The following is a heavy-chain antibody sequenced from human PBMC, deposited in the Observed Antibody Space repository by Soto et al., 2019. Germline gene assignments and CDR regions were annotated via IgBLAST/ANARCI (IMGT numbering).Heavy chain of an antibody. Sequence: QVQLVQSGAEVKKPGASVKVSCKASGYTFTSYGISWVRQAPGQGLEWMGWISAYNGNTNYAQKLQGRVTMTTDTSTSTAYMELRSLRSDDTAVYYCARDPVTSTGEQLGHYYYYGMDVWGQGTTVTVSS. CDR2: ISAYNGNT. CDR3: ARDPVTSTGEQLGHYYYYGMDV. J-gene: IGHJ6*02. V-gene: IGHV1-18*01. CDR1: GYTFTSYG. D-gene: IGHD6-6*01.